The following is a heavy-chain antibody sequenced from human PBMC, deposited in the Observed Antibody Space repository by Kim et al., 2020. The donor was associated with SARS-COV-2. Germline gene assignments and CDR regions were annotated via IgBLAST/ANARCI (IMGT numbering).Heavy chain of an antibody. J-gene: IGHJ4*02. CDR2: ISAYNGNT. CDR3: ARDRYYYDSSGYYLFDY. Sequence: ASVKVSCKASGYTFTSYGISWVRQAPGQGLEWMGWISAYNGNTNYAQKLQGRVTMTTDTSTSTAYMELRSLRSDDTAVYYCARDRYYYDSSGYYLFDYWGQGTLVTVSS. D-gene: IGHD3-22*01. V-gene: IGHV1-18*04. CDR1: GYTFTSYG.